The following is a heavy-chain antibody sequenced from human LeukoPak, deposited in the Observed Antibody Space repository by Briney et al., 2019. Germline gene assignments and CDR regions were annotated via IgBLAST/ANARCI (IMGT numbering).Heavy chain of an antibody. CDR2: IRYDGSNK. V-gene: IGHV3-30*02. Sequence: GGSLRLSCAASGFTFSSYGMHWVRQAPGKGLEWVAFIRYDGSNKYYADSVKGRFTISRDNSKNTLYLQMNSLRAEDTAVYYCAKGGKITAMVTQFDYWGQGTLVTVSS. CDR1: GFTFSSYG. J-gene: IGHJ4*02. D-gene: IGHD5-18*01. CDR3: AKGGKITAMVTQFDY.